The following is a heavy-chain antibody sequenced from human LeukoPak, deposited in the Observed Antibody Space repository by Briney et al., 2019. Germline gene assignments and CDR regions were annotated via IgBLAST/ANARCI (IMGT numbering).Heavy chain of an antibody. V-gene: IGHV1-2*02. Sequence: ASVKVSCKASGYTFTGYYMHWVRQAPGQGLEWMGWINPNSGGTNYAQKFQGRVTMTRDTSISTAYMELSRLRSDDTAVYYCARDSDRHDAFDIWGQGTMVTVSS. CDR1: GYTFTGYY. CDR3: ARDSDRHDAFDI. J-gene: IGHJ3*02. CDR2: INPNSGGT.